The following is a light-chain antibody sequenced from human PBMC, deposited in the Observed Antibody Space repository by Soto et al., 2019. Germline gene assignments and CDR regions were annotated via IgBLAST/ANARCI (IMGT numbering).Light chain of an antibody. Sequence: DIQRTQYPSSLSASVGDKVTITCRASQSISSSLNWYQQKSGKAPNLLIYGVSRLQGGVPSRFSGSGSGTDFTLSISSLQPEDFATYYCQQIYTSPSITFGQGTRLEIK. CDR2: GVS. J-gene: IGKJ5*01. CDR3: QQIYTSPSIT. V-gene: IGKV1-39*01. CDR1: QSISSS.